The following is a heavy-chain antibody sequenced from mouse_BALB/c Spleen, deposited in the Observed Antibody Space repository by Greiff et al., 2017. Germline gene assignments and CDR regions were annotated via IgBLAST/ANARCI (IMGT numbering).Heavy chain of an antibody. D-gene: IGHD2-3*01. CDR1: GFTFSSYG. CDR2: INSNGGST. V-gene: IGHV5-6-3*01. Sequence: EVKLVESGGGLVQPGGSLKLSCAASGFTFSSYGMSWVRQTPDKRLELVATINSNGGSTYYPDSVKGRFTISRDNAKNTLYLQMSSLKSEDTAMYYCARAYDGYSPWFAYWGQGTLVTVSA. J-gene: IGHJ3*01. CDR3: ARAYDGYSPWFAY.